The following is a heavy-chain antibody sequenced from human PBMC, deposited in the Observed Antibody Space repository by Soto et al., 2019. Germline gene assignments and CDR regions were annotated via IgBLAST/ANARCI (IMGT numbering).Heavy chain of an antibody. V-gene: IGHV4-31*03. CDR2: IGYSGAT. Sequence: SETLSLTCTVSGGSITSGGSLWSWIRQPPGKGPEWIAFIGYSGATSYNPSRATRVTISADTYKSQFSLTLRSVTAAVSAGYYWARGGASSEWFAPWGQGTLVTVSS. D-gene: IGHD2-15*01. J-gene: IGHJ5*02. CDR3: ARGGASSEWFAP. CDR1: GGSITSGGSL.